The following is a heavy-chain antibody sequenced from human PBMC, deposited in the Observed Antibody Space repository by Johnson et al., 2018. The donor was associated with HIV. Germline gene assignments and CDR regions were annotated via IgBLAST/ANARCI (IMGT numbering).Heavy chain of an antibody. CDR2: IRYDGSNK. CDR1: GFTFSSYG. V-gene: IGHV3-30*02. Sequence: QVQLVESGGGVVQPGGSLRLSCAASGFTFSSYGMHWVRQAPGKWLEWVAFIRYDGSNKYYADSVKGRFTISRDNSKNTLYLQMNSLRAEDTAVYYCAKGVDYYDSSSHVFDIWGQGTMVTVSS. D-gene: IGHD3-22*01. CDR3: AKGVDYYDSSSHVFDI. J-gene: IGHJ3*02.